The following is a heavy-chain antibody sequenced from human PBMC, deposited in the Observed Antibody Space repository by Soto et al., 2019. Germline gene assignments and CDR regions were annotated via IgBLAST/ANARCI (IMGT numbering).Heavy chain of an antibody. Sequence: IKCLPKTVAWGTSVDGGGCRSRIRQHPGKGLEWIGYIYYSGSTNYNPSLKSRVTISVDTSKNQFSLKLSSVTAADTAVYYCARGNYYDSSGYDYWGQGTLVTVSS. CDR3: ARGNYYDSSGYDY. V-gene: IGHV4-31*02. J-gene: IGHJ4*02. CDR2: IYYSGST. CDR1: WGTSVDGGGC. D-gene: IGHD3-22*01.